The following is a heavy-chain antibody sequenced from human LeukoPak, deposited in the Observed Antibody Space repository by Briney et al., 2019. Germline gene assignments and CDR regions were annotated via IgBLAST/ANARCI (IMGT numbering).Heavy chain of an antibody. D-gene: IGHD6-6*01. J-gene: IGHJ6*02. CDR2: ISYDGSNK. CDR1: GFTFSSYA. CDR3: ARDMSSSSGYGMDV. Sequence: GGSLRLPCAASGFTFSSYAMHWVRQAPGKGLEWVAVISYDGSNKYYADSVKGRFTISRDNSKNTLYLQMNSLRAEDTAVYYCARDMSSSSGYGMDVWGQGTTVTVSS. V-gene: IGHV3-30-3*01.